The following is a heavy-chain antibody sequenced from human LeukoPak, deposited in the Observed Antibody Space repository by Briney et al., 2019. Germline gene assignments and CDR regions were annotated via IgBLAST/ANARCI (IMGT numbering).Heavy chain of an antibody. V-gene: IGHV5-51*01. CDR1: GYSFTSYW. CDR2: IYRGDSDT. Sequence: GESLKISCKGSGYSFTSYWIGWVRQMPGKGLEWMGIIYRGDSDTRYSPSFQGQVTISADKSISTAYLQWSSLKASDTAMYYCARGTNRLHSTSWYNWFDPWGQGTLVTVSP. J-gene: IGHJ5*02. D-gene: IGHD6-13*01. CDR3: ARGTNRLHSTSWYNWFDP.